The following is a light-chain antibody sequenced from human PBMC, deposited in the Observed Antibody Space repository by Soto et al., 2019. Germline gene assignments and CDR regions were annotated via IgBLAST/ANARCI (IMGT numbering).Light chain of an antibody. J-gene: IGKJ2*01. CDR3: QQYGRSPLLYT. CDR2: GAS. V-gene: IGKV3-20*01. Sequence: EIVLTQSPGTLSLSPGEGATLSCRASQSVTSNYLAWYQQKPGQAPRLLIYGASTRAAGVPDRFSGSGSGTDFTLTNTRLEPEDFAVYYCQQYGRSPLLYTFGQGTKLGVK. CDR1: QSVTSNY.